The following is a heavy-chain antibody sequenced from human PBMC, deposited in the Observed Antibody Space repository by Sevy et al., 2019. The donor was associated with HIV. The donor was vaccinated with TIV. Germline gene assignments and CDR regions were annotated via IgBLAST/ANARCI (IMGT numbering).Heavy chain of an antibody. V-gene: IGHV2-5*02. J-gene: IGHJ4*02. CDR1: GFSLSSSGVS. D-gene: IGHD2-15*01. CDR3: TYTVIELGNCSGGNCYYSDH. CDR2: IYWDDDK. Sequence: SGPTLVNPTQTLTLTCTFSGFSLSSSGVSVDWTRQPPGKAPEWLALIYWDDDKRYSPSLESRLTITKDTSKNQVVLTMTNMDPVDTGTYHCTYTVIELGNCSGGNCYYSDHWGQGTLVTVSS.